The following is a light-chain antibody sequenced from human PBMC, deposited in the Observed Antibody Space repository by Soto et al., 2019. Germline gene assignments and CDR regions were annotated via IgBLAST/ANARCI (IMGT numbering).Light chain of an antibody. Sequence: QSVLTQPPSASGTPGQRVTISCSGSSSNIGSNYVYWYQQLPGTAPELLIYRNNHRPSGVPDRFSGSKSGTSASLAISGLRSEDEGDYYCAAWDDSLSGRVFGGGTKLTVL. CDR1: SSNIGSNY. CDR3: AAWDDSLSGRV. V-gene: IGLV1-47*01. CDR2: RNN. J-gene: IGLJ3*02.